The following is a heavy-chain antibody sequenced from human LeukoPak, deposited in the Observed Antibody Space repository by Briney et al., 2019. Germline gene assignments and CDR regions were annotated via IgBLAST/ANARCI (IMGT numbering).Heavy chain of an antibody. CDR1: GFTFSSYG. CDR3: AKEWGAYYYYYMDV. CDR2: ISGSGGST. Sequence: GGTLRLSCAASGFTFSSYGMSWVRQAPGKGLEWVSAISGSGGSTYYADSVKGRFTISRDNSRNTLYLQMNSLRAEDTAVYYCAKEWGAYYYYYMDVWGKGTTVTISS. J-gene: IGHJ6*03. D-gene: IGHD1-26*01. V-gene: IGHV3-23*01.